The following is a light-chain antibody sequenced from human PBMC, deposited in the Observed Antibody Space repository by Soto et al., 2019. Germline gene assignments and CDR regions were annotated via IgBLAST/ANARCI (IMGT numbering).Light chain of an antibody. CDR2: DAS. CDR3: LQSDNVPFA. J-gene: IGKJ3*01. Sequence: DIQMTQSPSSLSASVGDRVTITCQASQDISNCLNWYQQKPGTAPKVLIDDASNLETGVPPRFSETGDGPDFTLTRSTRKLDDSGTYSCLQSDNVPFAFG. V-gene: IGKV1-33*01. CDR1: QDISNC.